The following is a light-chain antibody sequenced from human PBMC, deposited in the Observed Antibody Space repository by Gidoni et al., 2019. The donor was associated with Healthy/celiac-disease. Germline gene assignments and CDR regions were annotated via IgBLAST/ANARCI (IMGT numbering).Light chain of an antibody. CDR3: CSYAGSYTEV. Sequence: QSALTQPRSVSGSPGQSVTISCTGTSSDVGGYNYVSWYQQHPGKAPKLMIYDVSKRPSGVPDRFSGSKSGNTASLTISGLQAEDEADYYCCSYAGSYTEVFGGGTKLTVX. CDR2: DVS. CDR1: SSDVGGYNY. V-gene: IGLV2-11*01. J-gene: IGLJ2*01.